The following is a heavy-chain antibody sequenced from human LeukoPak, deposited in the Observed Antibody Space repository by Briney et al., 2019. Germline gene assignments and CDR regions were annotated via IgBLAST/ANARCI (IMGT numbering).Heavy chain of an antibody. D-gene: IGHD6-13*01. CDR1: GGTFSSYA. CDR2: IIPIFGTA. V-gene: IGHV1-69*01. Sequence: SVKVSCKASGGTFSSYAISWVRQAPGQGLEWMGGIIPIFGTANYAQKFQGRVTITADESTSTAYMELSSLRSEDTAVYYCARDRAIYSSSWYGGATYGMDVWGQGTTVTVSS. J-gene: IGHJ6*02. CDR3: ARDRAIYSSSWYGGATYGMDV.